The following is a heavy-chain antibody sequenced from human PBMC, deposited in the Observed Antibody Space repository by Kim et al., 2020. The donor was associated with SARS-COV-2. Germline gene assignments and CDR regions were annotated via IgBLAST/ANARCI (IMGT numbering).Heavy chain of an antibody. CDR1: GVSISDHY. J-gene: IGHJ1*01. CDR2: IHSRGFT. V-gene: IGHV4-4*07. D-gene: IGHD2-2*01. Sequence: SETLSLTCNVSGVSISDHYWTWIRQPAGKGLEWIGRIHSRGFTNYNPSLDRRVTMSLDTSKNQFSLKMTSVTAADTAVYYCARDPFRSSYDLWGQGTLVT. CDR3: ARDPFRSSYDL.